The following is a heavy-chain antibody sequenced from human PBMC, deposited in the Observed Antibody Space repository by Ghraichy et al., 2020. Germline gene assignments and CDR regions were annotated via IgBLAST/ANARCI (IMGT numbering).Heavy chain of an antibody. V-gene: IGHV4-4*09. CDR3: ARHSIEDIVATSSSYYFDY. CDR2: IYTSGST. CDR1: GGSISSYY. Sequence: SQTLSLTCTVPGGSISSYYWSWIRQPPGKGLEWIGYIYTSGSTNYNPSLKSRVTISVATSKNQFSLKLSSVTAADTAVYYCARHSIEDIVATSSSYYFDYWGQGTLVTVSS. D-gene: IGHD5-12*01. J-gene: IGHJ4*02.